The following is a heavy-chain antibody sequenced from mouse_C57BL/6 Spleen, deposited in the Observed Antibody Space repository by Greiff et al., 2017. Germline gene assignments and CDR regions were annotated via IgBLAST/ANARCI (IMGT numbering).Heavy chain of an antibody. V-gene: IGHV1-62-2*01. J-gene: IGHJ2*02. CDR3: ARHEDSTGFAY. CDR1: GYTFTEYS. CDR2: FYPGSGST. Sequence: QVQLQQPGAELVKPGASVKLSCKASGYTFTEYSINWVKQRPGQGLEWIGGFYPGSGSTKYNEKFKDKATLTVDKSSSTAYMELSRWTSEDSAVYFFARHEDSTGFAYGGQGTSRTVSS. D-gene: IGHD4-1*01.